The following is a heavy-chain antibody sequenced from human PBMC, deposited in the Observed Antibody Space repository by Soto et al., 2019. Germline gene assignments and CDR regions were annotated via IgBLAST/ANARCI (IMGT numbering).Heavy chain of an antibody. CDR1: GCPFSSYG. V-gene: IGHV3-30*18. CDR3: AKGRSYYYDSSGPFCDY. D-gene: IGHD3-22*01. J-gene: IGHJ4*02. CDR2: ISYDGSNK. Sequence: GGSLSLSCAASGCPFSSYGMHWVRPAPGKGLEWVAVISYDGSNKYYADSVKGRFTISRDNSKNTLYLQMNSLRAEDTAVYYCAKGRSYYYDSSGPFCDYWGQGTLVTVSA.